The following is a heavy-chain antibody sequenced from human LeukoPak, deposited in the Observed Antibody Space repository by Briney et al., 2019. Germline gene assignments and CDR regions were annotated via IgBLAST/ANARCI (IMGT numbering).Heavy chain of an antibody. V-gene: IGHV3-30*04. D-gene: IGHD3-22*01. CDR3: ARPQGYFAANFDY. J-gene: IGHJ4*02. CDR2: TSYDGSNK. CDR1: GFTFSSYA. Sequence: PGGSLRLSCAASGFTFSSYAMHWVRQAPGKGLESVALTSYDGSNKYHADSVKGRFTISRDNSKNTLYLQMNSLRGEDTAVFYCARPQGYFAANFDYWGQGTLVTVSS.